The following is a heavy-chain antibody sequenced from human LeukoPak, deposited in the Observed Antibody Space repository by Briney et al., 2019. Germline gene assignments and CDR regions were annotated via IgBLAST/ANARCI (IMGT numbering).Heavy chain of an antibody. D-gene: IGHD3-10*01. CDR1: GGSFSGYY. CDR3: ARGTMVRGVIRHFDY. J-gene: IGHJ4*02. Sequence: NPSETLSLTCAVYGGSFSGYYWSWIRQPPGKGLEWIGEINHSGSTNYNPSLKSRVTISVDTSKNQFSLKLSSVTAADTAVYYCARGTMVRGVIRHFDYWGQGTLVTVSS. V-gene: IGHV4-34*01. CDR2: INHSGST.